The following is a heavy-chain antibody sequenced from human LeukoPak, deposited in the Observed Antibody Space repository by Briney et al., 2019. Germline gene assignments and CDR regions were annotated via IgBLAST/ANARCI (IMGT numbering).Heavy chain of an antibody. Sequence: ASVTVSCTASGYTFTDYFMHWVRQAPGQGLEWMGWINPNSGERKYAQKFQGRVTLSRDTSISTAHMELSSLRSEDPAVYYCATAGTSFDSWGQGTLVTVSS. J-gene: IGHJ4*02. CDR1: GYTFTDYF. CDR3: ATAGTSFDS. CDR2: INPNSGER. D-gene: IGHD6-13*01. V-gene: IGHV1-2*02.